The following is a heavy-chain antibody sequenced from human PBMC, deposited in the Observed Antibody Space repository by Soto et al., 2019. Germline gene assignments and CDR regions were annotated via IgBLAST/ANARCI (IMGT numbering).Heavy chain of an antibody. J-gene: IGHJ6*02. CDR1: GGSITSHY. CDR3: ARQGFGQLHGLVDV. D-gene: IGHD3-10*01. Sequence: QVQLQESGPGLVKPSETLSLTCSVSGGSITSHYCSWFRQPPGKGLEWIGYINHSGLTSYNPSLKSLVTMSVDTSKNHFSLKVNSVSAADAALYYCARQGFGQLHGLVDVWGPGTTVTVSS. CDR2: INHSGLT. V-gene: IGHV4-59*08.